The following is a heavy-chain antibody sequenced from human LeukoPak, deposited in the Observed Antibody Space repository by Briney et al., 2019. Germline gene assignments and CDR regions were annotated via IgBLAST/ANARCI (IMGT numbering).Heavy chain of an antibody. Sequence: SETLSLTCTVSGGSISSYYWNWIRQPPGKGLEWIGYIYYSGSTNYNPSLKSRVTISVDTSKNQFSLKLSSVTAADTAVYYCARARNYYDSSALEFDYWGQGTLVTVSS. V-gene: IGHV4-59*01. CDR1: GGSISSYY. CDR2: IYYSGST. J-gene: IGHJ4*02. D-gene: IGHD3-22*01. CDR3: ARARNYYDSSALEFDY.